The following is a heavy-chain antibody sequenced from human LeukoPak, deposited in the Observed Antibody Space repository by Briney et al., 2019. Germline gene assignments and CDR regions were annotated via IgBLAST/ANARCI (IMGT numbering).Heavy chain of an antibody. CDR1: GFTFSSYT. CDR3: AKEYASGWSDY. J-gene: IGHJ4*02. CDR2: ISYDGGSE. Sequence: GGSLRLSCAASGFTFSSYTMNWVRQAPGKGLEWVAVISYDGGSEYYADSVKGRFTISRDNSKNTLSLQMNSLRAEDTAVYYCAKEYASGWSDYWGQGTLVTVSS. V-gene: IGHV3-30*18. D-gene: IGHD6-19*01.